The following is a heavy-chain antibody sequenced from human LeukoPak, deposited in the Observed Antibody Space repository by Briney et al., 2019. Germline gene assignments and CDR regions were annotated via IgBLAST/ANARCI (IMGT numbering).Heavy chain of an antibody. D-gene: IGHD2-15*01. Sequence: SETLSLTCTVSGPSISSYYWSWLRQPPGKGLEGLGYIFYSGSTNYNPPLKSRVTISVDTSKNQFSLKLSSVTAADTAVYYCARGAADISGYYFDYWGQGTLVTVSS. CDR2: IFYSGST. CDR3: ARGAADISGYYFDY. J-gene: IGHJ4*02. CDR1: GPSISSYY. V-gene: IGHV4-59*01.